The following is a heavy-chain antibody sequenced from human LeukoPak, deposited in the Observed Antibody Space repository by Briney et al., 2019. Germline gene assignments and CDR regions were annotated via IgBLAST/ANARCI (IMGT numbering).Heavy chain of an antibody. J-gene: IGHJ6*03. CDR1: GGSISRGRNY. Sequence: PSETLSLTCTVSGGSISRGRNYWSWIRQPAGKGLEWIGRFYPSGSTNYNPSLKSRVTISVDTSKNQFSLTLTSVTAADTAIYYCARVMGESWCFYMDVWGKGTTVTVSS. CDR3: ARVMGESWCFYMDV. CDR2: FYPSGST. D-gene: IGHD3-16*01. V-gene: IGHV4-61*02.